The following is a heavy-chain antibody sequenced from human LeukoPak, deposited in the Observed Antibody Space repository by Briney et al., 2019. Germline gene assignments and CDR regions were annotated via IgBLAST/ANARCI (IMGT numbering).Heavy chain of an antibody. Sequence: SETLSLTCTVSGYSISSGYYWGWIRQPPGKGLEWIGSIYHSGSTYYNPSLKSRVTISVDTSKNQFSLKLSSVTAADTAVYYCARAYYYDSSGYNIYYYMDVWGKGTTVTVSS. J-gene: IGHJ6*03. V-gene: IGHV4-38-2*02. CDR2: IYHSGST. CDR3: ARAYYYDSSGYNIYYYMDV. D-gene: IGHD3-22*01. CDR1: GYSISSGYY.